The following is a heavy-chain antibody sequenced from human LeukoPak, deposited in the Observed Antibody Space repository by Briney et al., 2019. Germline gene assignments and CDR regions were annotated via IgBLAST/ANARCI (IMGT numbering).Heavy chain of an antibody. CDR1: GFTFSASY. CDR2: IYYSGST. D-gene: IGHD3-22*01. CDR3: ARAVGYYYDSSGYLY. J-gene: IGHJ4*02. Sequence: LSCAASGFTFSASYMSWIRQPPGKGLEWIGYIYYSGSTYYNPSLKSRVTISVDTSKNQFSLRLSSVTAADTAVYYCARAVGYYYDSSGYLYWGLGTLVTVSS. V-gene: IGHV4-30-4*08.